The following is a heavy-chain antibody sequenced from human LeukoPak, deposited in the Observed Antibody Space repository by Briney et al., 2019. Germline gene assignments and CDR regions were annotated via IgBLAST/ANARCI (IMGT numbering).Heavy chain of an antibody. Sequence: GGSLRLSCAASRFTFSNSAMNWVRQAPGKGLEWVSSINDVGSHIYYADSVRGRFTISRDNAKTSVYLQMNNLRPEDTAVYYCARDATYYLRYGYFDCWGHGTLVTVSS. D-gene: IGHD5/OR15-5a*01. CDR3: ARDATYYLRYGYFDC. V-gene: IGHV3-21*01. J-gene: IGHJ4*01. CDR1: RFTFSNSA. CDR2: INDVGSHI.